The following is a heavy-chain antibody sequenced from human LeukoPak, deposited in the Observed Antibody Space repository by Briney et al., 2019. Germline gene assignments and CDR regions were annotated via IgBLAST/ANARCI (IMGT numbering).Heavy chain of an antibody. CDR1: GYSISSGYY. J-gene: IGHJ4*02. CDR3: ANLDTAMGRLGEIMGY. Sequence: SETLSLTCTVSGYSISSGYYWGWIRQPPGKGLEWIGSIYHSGSTYYNPSLKSRVTISVDTSKNQFSLKLSSVTAADTAVYYCANLDTAMGRLGEIMGYWGQGTLVTVSS. V-gene: IGHV4-38-2*02. D-gene: IGHD5-18*01. CDR2: IYHSGST.